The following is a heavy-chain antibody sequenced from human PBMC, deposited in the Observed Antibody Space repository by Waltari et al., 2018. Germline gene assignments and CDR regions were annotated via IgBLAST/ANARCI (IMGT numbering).Heavy chain of an antibody. CDR3: ARGIRDSSSWTVLRRGLGFDY. CDR2: INHRGST. CDR1: GGSFSGYY. D-gene: IGHD6-13*01. V-gene: IGHV4-34*01. J-gene: IGHJ4*02. Sequence: QVQLQQWGAGLLKPSETLSLTCAVYGGSFSGYYWSWIRQPPGKGLEWIGEINHRGSTTYNPSLKSRVTISVDTSKNQFSLKLSSVTAADTAVYYCARGIRDSSSWTVLRRGLGFDYWGQGTLVTVSS.